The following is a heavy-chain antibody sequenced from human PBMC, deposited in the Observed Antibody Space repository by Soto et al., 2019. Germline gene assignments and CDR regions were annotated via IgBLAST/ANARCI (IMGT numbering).Heavy chain of an antibody. Sequence: GESLKISCKGSGYSFSDYWISWVRQMPGKGLEWMGRIDPSDSNAIYSPALQGHVTISADKSISTTYLQWSSLKASDTAIYYCASRIEAPPGYYYHALDVWGQGTTVTVSS. CDR1: GYSFSDYW. V-gene: IGHV5-10-1*01. D-gene: IGHD2-15*01. CDR3: ASRIEAPPGYYYHALDV. CDR2: IDPSDSNA. J-gene: IGHJ6*02.